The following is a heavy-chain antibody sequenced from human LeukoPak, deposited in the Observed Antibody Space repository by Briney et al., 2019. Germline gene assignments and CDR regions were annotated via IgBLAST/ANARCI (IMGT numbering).Heavy chain of an antibody. CDR3: AREKGPAAPYYFDY. CDR2: IYYSGST. J-gene: IGHJ4*02. V-gene: IGHV4-59*01. D-gene: IGHD2-2*01. Sequence: SETLSLTCTVSGGAIGSYYWSWIRQPPGKGLEWIGYIYYSGSTNYNPSLKSRVTISVDTSKNQFSLKLSSVTAADTAVYYCAREKGPAAPYYFDYWGQGTLVTVSS. CDR1: GGAIGSYY.